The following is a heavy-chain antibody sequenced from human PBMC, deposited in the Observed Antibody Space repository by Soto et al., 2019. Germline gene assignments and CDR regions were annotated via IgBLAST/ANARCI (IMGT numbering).Heavy chain of an antibody. Sequence: QVQLQESGPGLVKPSETLSLTCTVSGGSISSYYWSWIRQPPGKGLEWIGYIYYSGSTNYNPSLTSRVTISVDTSKNLFSLKLSSVTAADTAVYYCARGGYGSYFDYWGQGTLVTVSS. V-gene: IGHV4-59*01. D-gene: IGHD5-12*01. CDR2: IYYSGST. J-gene: IGHJ4*02. CDR3: ARGGYGSYFDY. CDR1: GGSISSYY.